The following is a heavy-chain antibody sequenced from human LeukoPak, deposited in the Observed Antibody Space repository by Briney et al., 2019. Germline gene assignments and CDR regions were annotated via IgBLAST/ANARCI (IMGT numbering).Heavy chain of an antibody. CDR1: GYSLTSYW. J-gene: IGHJ4*02. CDR2: IYPGDSDT. D-gene: IGHD3-10*01. Sequence: GGSLKISCKGSGYSLTSYWIGWVRQMPGKGLEWMGIIYPGDSDTRYSPSFQAHVTIPADKTISSAYLQWSSLKASDTAMYYCARRGGFGELDYWGQGTLVTVSS. CDR3: ARRGGFGELDY. V-gene: IGHV5-51*01.